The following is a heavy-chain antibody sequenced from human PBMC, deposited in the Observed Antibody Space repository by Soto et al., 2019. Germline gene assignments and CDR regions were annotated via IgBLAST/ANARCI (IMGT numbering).Heavy chain of an antibody. CDR1: GFSFSDYK. Sequence: QSGGSLRLSCAASGFSFSDYKMNWVRQAPGKGLEWVSYINSNGGVIYYADSVRGRFTISRDNANNSLYLQMSSLRAEETAVYYCASAYSDAFDMWGQGSMVA. J-gene: IGHJ3*02. CDR3: ASAYSDAFDM. D-gene: IGHD2-15*01. V-gene: IGHV3-11*01. CDR2: INSNGGVI.